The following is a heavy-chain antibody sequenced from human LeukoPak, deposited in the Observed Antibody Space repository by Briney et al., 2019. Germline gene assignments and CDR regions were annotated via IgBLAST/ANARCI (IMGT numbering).Heavy chain of an antibody. V-gene: IGHV3-53*04. J-gene: IGHJ4*02. D-gene: IGHD3-3*02. CDR1: GFTVSSNF. Sequence: GGSLRLSCAASGFTVSSNFMSWVRQAPWKGLEWVSVIYSGGSTYYADSVKGRFTISRHNSKNTLYLQMNSLRAEDTAVYYCARLYGTFLEWSPYFDYWGQGTLVTVSS. CDR2: IYSGGST. CDR3: ARLYGTFLEWSPYFDY.